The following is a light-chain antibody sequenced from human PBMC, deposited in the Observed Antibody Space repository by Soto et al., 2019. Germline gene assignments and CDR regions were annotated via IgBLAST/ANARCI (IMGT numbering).Light chain of an antibody. J-gene: IGLJ7*01. V-gene: IGLV2-23*03. CDR2: EGS. CDR3: CSYAGISTFAV. Sequence: QSALTQPASVSGSPGQSITISCTGTSSGVGNYNLVSWYQQHPGKAPKLMIYEGSKRPSGVSNRFSGSKSGNTASLTISGLQAEDEADYYCCSYAGISTFAVFGGGTQLTVL. CDR1: SSGVGNYNL.